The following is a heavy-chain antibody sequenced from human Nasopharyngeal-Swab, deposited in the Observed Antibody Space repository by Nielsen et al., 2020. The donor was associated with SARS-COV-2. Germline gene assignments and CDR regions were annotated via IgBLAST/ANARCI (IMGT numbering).Heavy chain of an antibody. Sequence: SETLSLTCAVSGGSISSSNWWCWVRQPPGKGLEWIGEIYHSGSTNYNPSLKSRVTISVDKSKNQFSLKLSSVTAADTAVYYCARDSDTIFGVAIDYWGQGTLVTVSS. CDR1: GGSISSSNW. J-gene: IGHJ4*02. CDR3: ARDSDTIFGVAIDY. CDR2: IYHSGST. D-gene: IGHD3-3*01. V-gene: IGHV4-4*02.